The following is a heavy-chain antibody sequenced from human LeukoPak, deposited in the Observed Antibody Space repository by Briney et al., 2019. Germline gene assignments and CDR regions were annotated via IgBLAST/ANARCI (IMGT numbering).Heavy chain of an antibody. Sequence: PSETLSLTCTVSGGSISSYYWSWIRQPPGKGLERIGYIYYSGSTNYNPSLKSRVTISVDTSKNQFSLKLSSVTAADTAVYYCARHGGYYDSSGFFDIWGQGTMVTVSS. CDR1: GGSISSYY. J-gene: IGHJ3*02. D-gene: IGHD3-22*01. CDR2: IYYSGST. CDR3: ARHGGYYDSSGFFDI. V-gene: IGHV4-59*08.